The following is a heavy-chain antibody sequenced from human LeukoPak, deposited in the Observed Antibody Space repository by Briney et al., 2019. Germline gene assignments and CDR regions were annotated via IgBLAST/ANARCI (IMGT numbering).Heavy chain of an antibody. J-gene: IGHJ3*02. CDR3: ARDSIPGYDSSGYMVAFDI. CDR1: GFTFSSYG. CDR2: ISEDGNIK. D-gene: IGHD3-22*01. Sequence: GGSLRLSCAASGFTFSSYGMHWVRQAPGKGLEWVAVISEDGNIKYYADSVKGRFTISRDNSKNTLYLQMNSLRAEDTAVYYCARDSIPGYDSSGYMVAFDIWGQGTMVTVSS. V-gene: IGHV3-30*03.